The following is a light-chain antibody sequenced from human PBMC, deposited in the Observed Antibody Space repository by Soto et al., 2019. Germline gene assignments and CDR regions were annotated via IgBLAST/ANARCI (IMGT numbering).Light chain of an antibody. CDR3: QQTSSAPFT. CDR2: GAF. CDR1: QSVSSN. J-gene: IGKJ3*01. Sequence: EIVMTQSPVTLSVSPGERASLSCRASQSVSSNLAWYQQKPGQAPSLLIYGAFTRATGIPARFSGTGSGTEFTLTISSLQSEDFATYYCQQTSSAPFTFGPGTKVDIK. V-gene: IGKV3-15*01.